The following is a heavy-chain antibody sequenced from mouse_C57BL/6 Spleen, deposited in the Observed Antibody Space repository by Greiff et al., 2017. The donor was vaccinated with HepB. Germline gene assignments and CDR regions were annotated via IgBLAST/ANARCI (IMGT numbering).Heavy chain of an antibody. CDR2: IRNKANGYTT. V-gene: IGHV7-3*01. D-gene: IGHD1-1*01. J-gene: IGHJ1*03. Sequence: DVHLVESGGGLVQPGGSLSLSCAASGFTFTDYYMSWVRQPPGKALEWLGFIRNKANGYTTEYSASVKGRFTISRDNSQSILYLQMNALRAEDSATYYCARESHYYGSSYGYFDVWGTGTTVTVSS. CDR1: GFTFTDYY. CDR3: ARESHYYGSSYGYFDV.